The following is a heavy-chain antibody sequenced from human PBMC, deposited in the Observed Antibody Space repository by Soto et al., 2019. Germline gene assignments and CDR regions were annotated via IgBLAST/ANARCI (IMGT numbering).Heavy chain of an antibody. Sequence: QVQLVESGGGVVQPGRSLRLSCAASGFTFSSYGMHWVRQAPGKGLEWVAVIWYDGSNKYYADSVKGRFTISRDNSKNTRYLQMNSLRAEDTAVYYCARGRYYDSSGYYYTISDDFDIWGQGTMVTVSS. CDR2: IWYDGSNK. J-gene: IGHJ3*02. D-gene: IGHD3-22*01. CDR1: GFTFSSYG. V-gene: IGHV3-33*01. CDR3: ARGRYYDSSGYYYTISDDFDI.